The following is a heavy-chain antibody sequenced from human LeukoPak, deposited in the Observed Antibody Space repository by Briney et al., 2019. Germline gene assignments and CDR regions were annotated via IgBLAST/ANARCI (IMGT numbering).Heavy chain of an antibody. CDR2: ISSGSTYI. CDR1: EFTFSTYS. V-gene: IGHV3-21*01. CDR3: AKDRCSNGIGCYYYYMDV. D-gene: IGHD2-8*01. Sequence: GGSLRLSCAASEFTFSTYSMNWVRQAPGKGLEWVSSISSGSTYIYYADSVKGRFTISRDNAKNSLYLQMNSLRAEDTAVHYCAKDRCSNGIGCYYYYMDVWGKGTTVTISS. J-gene: IGHJ6*03.